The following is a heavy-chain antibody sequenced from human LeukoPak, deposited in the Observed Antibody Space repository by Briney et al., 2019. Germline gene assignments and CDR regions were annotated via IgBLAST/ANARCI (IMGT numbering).Heavy chain of an antibody. CDR1: GDSISSYY. CDR3: AGVMGSYDPFDY. V-gene: IGHV4-59*01. J-gene: IGHJ4*02. CDR2: IYYSGST. D-gene: IGHD1-26*01. Sequence: SETLSLTCTVSGDSISSYYWSWIRQPPGKELEWIGYIYYSGSTNYNPSLKSRVTISVDTSKNQFSLKLSSVTAADTAVYYCAGVMGSYDPFDYWGQGTLVTVSS.